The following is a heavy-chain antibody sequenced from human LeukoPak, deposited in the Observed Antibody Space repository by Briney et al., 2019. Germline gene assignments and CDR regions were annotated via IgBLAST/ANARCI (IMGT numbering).Heavy chain of an antibody. V-gene: IGHV1-8*03. CDR2: MNPNSGNT. CDR3: ARAYYDFWSGYQNWFDP. CDR1: GYTFTSYD. D-gene: IGHD3-3*01. J-gene: IGHJ5*02. Sequence: ASVKVSCKASGYTFTSYDINWVRQAPGQGLEWMGWMNPNSGNTGYAQKFQGRVTITRNTSISTAYMELSSLRSEDTAVYYCARAYYDFWSGYQNWFDPWGQGTLVTVSS.